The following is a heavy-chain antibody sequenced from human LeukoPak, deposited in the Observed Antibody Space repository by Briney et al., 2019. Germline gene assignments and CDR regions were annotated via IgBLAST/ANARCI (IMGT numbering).Heavy chain of an antibody. D-gene: IGHD3-22*01. Sequence: PSETLSLTCTVSGGSISSYNSYWGWIRQPPGKGLEWIGSLYYSGSPYYNPSLKSRVTISVDTSKNHFSLKLNSVTAADTAVYYCARGRHDSTIDYWGQGTLVTVSS. CDR1: GGSISSYNSY. V-gene: IGHV4-39*02. CDR3: ARGRHDSTIDY. J-gene: IGHJ4*02. CDR2: LYYSGSP.